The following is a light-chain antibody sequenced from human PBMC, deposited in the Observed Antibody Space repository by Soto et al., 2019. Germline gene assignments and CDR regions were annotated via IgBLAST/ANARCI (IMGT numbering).Light chain of an antibody. J-gene: IGLJ2*01. CDR2: GNS. V-gene: IGLV1-40*01. CDR3: QYYDSSLSASV. CDR1: SSNIGAGYD. Sequence: QSVLTQPPSVSGAPGQRVTISCTGSSSNIGAGYDVHWYQQLPGTAPKLLISGNSNRPSGVPDRFSGSKSGTSASLAITGLQAEDEADYYCQYYDSSLSASVLGGGTKLTVL.